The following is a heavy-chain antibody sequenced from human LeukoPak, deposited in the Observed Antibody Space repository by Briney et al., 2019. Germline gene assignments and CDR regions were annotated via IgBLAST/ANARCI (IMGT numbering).Heavy chain of an antibody. CDR3: AKKAGAVAAGTGGYYFDY. V-gene: IGHV3-23*01. Sequence: GGSLRLSCAASGFTFSSYAMSWVRQAPGKGLEWVSAISGSGGGTYYADSVKGRFTISRDNSKNTLYLQMNSLRAEDTAVYYCAKKAGAVAAGTGGYYFDYWGREPWSPSPQ. CDR2: ISGSGGGT. CDR1: GFTFSSYA. D-gene: IGHD6-13*01. J-gene: IGHJ4*02.